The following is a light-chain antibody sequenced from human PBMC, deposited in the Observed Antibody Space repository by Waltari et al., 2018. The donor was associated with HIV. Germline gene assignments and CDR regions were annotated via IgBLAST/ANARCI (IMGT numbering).Light chain of an antibody. V-gene: IGLV1-44*01. CDR3: AAWDDSLNGWV. Sequence: QSVLTQPPPASGTPGQRVTISCSGSSPTIRSNPLSWYQQLPGTAPKLLIYSNDQRPSGVPDRFSGSKSGTSASLAISGLQSEDEADYYCAAWDDSLNGWVFGGGTKLTVL. CDR2: SND. J-gene: IGLJ3*02. CDR1: SPTIRSNP.